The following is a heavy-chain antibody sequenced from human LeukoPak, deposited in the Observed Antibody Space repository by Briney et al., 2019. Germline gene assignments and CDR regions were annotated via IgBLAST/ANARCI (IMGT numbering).Heavy chain of an antibody. CDR2: IKTKTEVGTT. D-gene: IGHD3-10*01. CDR3: STDRHGSDSFDP. Sequence: GGSLRLSCAASGFTFTNAWMSWVRQAPGKGLEWVGRIKTKTEVGTTDYAAPVKGRFTIPRDDSKNTLYLQMNSLKTEDTAVYYCSTDRHGSDSFDPWGQGTLVTVSS. CDR1: GFTFTNAW. V-gene: IGHV3-15*01. J-gene: IGHJ5*02.